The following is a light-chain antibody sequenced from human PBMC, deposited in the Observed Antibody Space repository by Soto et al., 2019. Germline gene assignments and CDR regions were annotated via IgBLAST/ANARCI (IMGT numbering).Light chain of an antibody. Sequence: EIMLTKSPVNLSLSXGERSTLAXXXXPSVSSSYLVWHSQKPGQSPRLLIYGASSRATGIPARFSGSGSGTEFTLTISSLQSEDFAVYYCQQYNNWHFITSGQGTRVEI. J-gene: IGKJ5*01. CDR1: PSVSSS. CDR2: GAS. CDR3: QQYNNWHFIT. V-gene: IGKV3-15*01.